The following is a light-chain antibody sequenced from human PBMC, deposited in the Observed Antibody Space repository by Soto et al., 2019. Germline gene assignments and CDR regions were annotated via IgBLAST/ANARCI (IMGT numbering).Light chain of an antibody. Sequence: EIVLTQSPATLSLSPGERATLSCRASQSVSSYLAWYQQKPGQAPRLLIYDASNRATGIPARFSGSGSGTDFTLTISRLEPEDFAVYYCQQRSNWPSFGGGTKVDI. CDR3: QQRSNWPS. J-gene: IGKJ4*01. CDR2: DAS. V-gene: IGKV3-11*01. CDR1: QSVSSY.